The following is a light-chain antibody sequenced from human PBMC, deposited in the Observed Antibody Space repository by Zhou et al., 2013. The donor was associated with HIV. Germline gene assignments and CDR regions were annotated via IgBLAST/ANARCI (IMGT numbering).Light chain of an antibody. Sequence: DIQMTQSPSSLSASVGDRVTITCRASRGISNSLAWYQQKPEKAPKLLLSAASRLESGVPSRFSGSGSGTDYTLTISTLQPEDFATYYCQQYYSTPTFGQGTKVEIK. CDR1: RGISNS. CDR3: QQYYSTPT. J-gene: IGKJ1*01. V-gene: IGKV1-NL1*01. CDR2: AAS.